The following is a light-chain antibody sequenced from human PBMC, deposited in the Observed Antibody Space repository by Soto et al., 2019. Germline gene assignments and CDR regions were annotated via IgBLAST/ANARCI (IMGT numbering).Light chain of an antibody. J-gene: IGLJ3*02. CDR1: SSNIGTNY. CDR2: RSN. V-gene: IGLV1-47*01. CDR3: AAWDDSLSGWL. Sequence: QSVLTQPPSASGTPGQRVTISCSGSSSNIGTNYVYWYQQFPGTAPKLLIHRSNQRPSGVPDRFSVSKSGTSASLAISGLRSEDEADYFCAAWDDSLSGWLFGGGTKLTVL.